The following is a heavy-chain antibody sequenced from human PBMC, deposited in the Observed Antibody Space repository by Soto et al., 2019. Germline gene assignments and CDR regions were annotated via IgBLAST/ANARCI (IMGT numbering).Heavy chain of an antibody. J-gene: IGHJ4*02. CDR1: GGTFSSYA. Sequence: SVKVSCKASGGTFSSYAISWVRQAPGQGLEWMGGIIPIFGTANYAQKFQGRVTITADKSASTAYMELSSLRSEDTAVYYCARERAYYYDSSGYYAFDYWGQGTLVTVSS. CDR3: ARERAYYYDSSGYYAFDY. CDR2: IIPIFGTA. D-gene: IGHD3-22*01. V-gene: IGHV1-69*06.